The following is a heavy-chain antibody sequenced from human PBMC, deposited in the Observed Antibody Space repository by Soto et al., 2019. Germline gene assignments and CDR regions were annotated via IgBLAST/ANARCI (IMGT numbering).Heavy chain of an antibody. V-gene: IGHV4-34*01. J-gene: IGHJ4*02. D-gene: IGHD4-4*01. CDR3: AVDYTFDY. Sequence: QVQLQQWGAGLLKPSETLSLTCAVYGGSFSGYSWSWIRQPPGKGLEWIGEINHSGSTNYNPSLKRRVTISVDTSKNQCSRKLSSVTAADTAVYYCAVDYTFDYWGQGTLVTVSS. CDR1: GGSFSGYS. CDR2: INHSGST.